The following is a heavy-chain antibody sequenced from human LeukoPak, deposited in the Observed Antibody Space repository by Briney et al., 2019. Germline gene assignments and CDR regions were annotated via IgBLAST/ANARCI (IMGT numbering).Heavy chain of an antibody. V-gene: IGHV4-34*01. CDR3: ARGEGTLAGRRWPCSFYYYVDV. CDR1: GGSFSDYY. CDR2: INHSGAI. Sequence: PSETLSLTCVVYGGSFSDYYWTWVRQPPGKGLEWIGEINHSGAIKYNPSLKSRVTISIDTSNNQFSLKLNSVTAADTAVYYCARGEGTLAGRRWPCSFYYYVDVWGKGTTVTVSS. D-gene: IGHD6-19*01. J-gene: IGHJ6*03.